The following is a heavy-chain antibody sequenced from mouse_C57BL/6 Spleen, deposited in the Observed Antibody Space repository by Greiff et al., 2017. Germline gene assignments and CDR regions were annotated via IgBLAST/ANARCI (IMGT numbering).Heavy chain of an antibody. V-gene: IGHV1-69*01. CDR1: GYTFTSYW. CDR3: AHGNYYAMDY. CDR2: IDPSDSYT. Sequence: QVQLKQPGAELVMPGASVKLSCKASGYTFTSYWMHWVKQRPGQGLEWIGEIDPSDSYTNYNQKFKGKSTLTVDKSSSTAYMQLSSLTSEDSAVYYCAHGNYYAMDYWGQGTSVTVSS. D-gene: IGHD2-1*01. J-gene: IGHJ4*01.